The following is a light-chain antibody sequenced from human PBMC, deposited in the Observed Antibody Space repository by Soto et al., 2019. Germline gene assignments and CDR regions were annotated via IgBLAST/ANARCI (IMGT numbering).Light chain of an antibody. CDR3: QQYYSTPRT. CDR1: QTDLYSSNNKNH. Sequence: DIVMTQSPDSLSVSLGERATINCKSSQTDLYSSNNKNHLAWYQQRPGQPPKLLFSWASTRESGVPDRFSASGSGTDFTLSIGSLQAEDVAVYYCQQYYSTPRTFGQGTKVEIK. J-gene: IGKJ1*01. V-gene: IGKV4-1*01. CDR2: WAS.